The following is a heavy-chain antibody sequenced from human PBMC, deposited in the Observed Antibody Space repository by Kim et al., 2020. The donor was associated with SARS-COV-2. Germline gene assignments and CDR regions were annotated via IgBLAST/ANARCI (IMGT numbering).Heavy chain of an antibody. V-gene: IGHV4-28*01. D-gene: IGHD3-10*01. CDR3: AKTGGSGSDYNNYDAFDI. Sequence: SETLSLTRAVSGYSISSSNCWGWTLQTPGTGLDWIGYIYSSGSTYYNPTLKSRVTMPVDTSRNQFSMKLNSVTAVDTVVYYCAKTGGSGSDYNNYDAFDIWRERTMVTVSS. CDR2: IYSSGST. CDR1: GYSISSSNC. J-gene: IGHJ3*02.